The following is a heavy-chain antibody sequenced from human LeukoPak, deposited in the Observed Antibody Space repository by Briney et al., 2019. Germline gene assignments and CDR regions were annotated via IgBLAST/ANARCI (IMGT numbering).Heavy chain of an antibody. CDR3: AKGKDSGYDFAFDY. J-gene: IGHJ4*02. D-gene: IGHD5-12*01. V-gene: IGHV3-23*01. Sequence: GGSLRLSCAASGFTFSSYALSWVRQAPGKGLEWVSAISGSGGSTYYADSVKGRFTISRDNSKNTLYLQMNSLRAEDTAVYYCAKGKDSGYDFAFDYWGQGTLVTVSS. CDR1: GFTFSSYA. CDR2: ISGSGGST.